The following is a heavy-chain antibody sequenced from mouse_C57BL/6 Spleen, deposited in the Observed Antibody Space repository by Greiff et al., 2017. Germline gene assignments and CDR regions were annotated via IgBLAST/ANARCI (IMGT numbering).Heavy chain of an antibody. J-gene: IGHJ2*01. CDR1: GYSFTDYN. Sequence: EVQLQQSGPELVKPGASVKISCKASGYSFTDYNMNWVKQSNGKSLEWIGVLNPNYGTTSYNQKFKGKATLTVDQSSSTAYMQLNSLTSEDSAVYYCARSITTVVATGFDYWGQGTTLTVSS. V-gene: IGHV1-39*01. D-gene: IGHD1-1*01. CDR2: LNPNYGTT. CDR3: ARSITTVVATGFDY.